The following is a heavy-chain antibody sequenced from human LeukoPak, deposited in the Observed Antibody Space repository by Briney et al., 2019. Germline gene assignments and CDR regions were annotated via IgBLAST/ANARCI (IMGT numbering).Heavy chain of an antibody. CDR2: IRSKANSYAT. Sequence: GGSLKLSCAASGFTFSGSAMHWVRQASGKGLEWVGRIRSKANSYATAYAASVKGRFTISRDDSKNTAYLQMNSLKTEDTAVYYCTRRGELYYYGSGSPDYYYYGMDVWGQGTTVTVSS. V-gene: IGHV3-73*01. J-gene: IGHJ6*02. D-gene: IGHD3-10*01. CDR3: TRRGELYYYGSGSPDYYYYGMDV. CDR1: GFTFSGSA.